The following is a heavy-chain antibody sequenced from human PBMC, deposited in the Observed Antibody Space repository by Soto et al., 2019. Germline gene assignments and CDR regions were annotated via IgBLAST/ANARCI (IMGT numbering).Heavy chain of an antibody. D-gene: IGHD1-26*01. CDR3: ARGSSGSYDGPDY. J-gene: IGHJ4*02. CDR1: GGSISSGGYY. V-gene: IGHV4-31*03. CDR2: IYYSGST. Sequence: SETLSLTCTVSGGSISSGGYYWSWIRQHPGKGLEWIGYIYYSGSTYYNPSLKSRVTISVDTSKNQFSLKLSSVTAADTAVYYCARGSSGSYDGPDYWGQGTQVTVSS.